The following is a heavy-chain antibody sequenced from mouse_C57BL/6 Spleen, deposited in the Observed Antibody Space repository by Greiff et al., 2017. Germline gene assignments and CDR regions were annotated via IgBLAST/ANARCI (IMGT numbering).Heavy chain of an antibody. CDR2: INPYNGGT. CDR3: ARPSDSSGYAWFAY. D-gene: IGHD3-2*02. Sequence: EVQLQQSGPVLVKPGASVKMSCKASGYTFTDYYMNWVKQSHGKSLEWIGVINPYNGGTSYNQKFKGQAQLTVDKSSSTAYMELNSLTSEDSTVYDCARPSDSSGYAWFAYWGQGTLVTVSA. J-gene: IGHJ3*01. CDR1: GYTFTDYY. V-gene: IGHV1-19*01.